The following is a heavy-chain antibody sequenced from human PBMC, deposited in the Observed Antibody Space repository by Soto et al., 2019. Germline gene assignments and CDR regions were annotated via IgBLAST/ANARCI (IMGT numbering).Heavy chain of an antibody. Sequence: ASGKVSCKTSGYTFSVDYRYWGRQAPGQGLEWMGWINPNTGGTNYGQKFQGRVTMTRDTSISTAYMELSRLRSDDTAVYYCARDGEWLQRYYYYYNGMDVWGQGTTVTVSS. CDR1: GYTFSVDY. J-gene: IGHJ6*02. CDR3: ARDGEWLQRYYYYYNGMDV. V-gene: IGHV1-2*02. D-gene: IGHD5-12*01. CDR2: INPNTGGT.